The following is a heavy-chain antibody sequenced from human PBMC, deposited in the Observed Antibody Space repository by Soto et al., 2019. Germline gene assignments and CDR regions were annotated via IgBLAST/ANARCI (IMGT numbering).Heavy chain of an antibody. J-gene: IGHJ4*02. CDR3: WRHDKTALPPLDS. CDR1: GAGDTFSNYG. CDR2: TIPAFGTS. Sequence: QVHLVQSGAEVKSPGSAVKVSCKVSGAGDTFSNYGLNWMRQAPGQGLEWMGVTIPAFGTSNYAQKFQVRVTITADTSTTSAYMELSSLRSDDTAVYYCWRHDKTALPPLDSWGQGTLVSVSS. V-gene: IGHV1-69*06. D-gene: IGHD1-1*01.